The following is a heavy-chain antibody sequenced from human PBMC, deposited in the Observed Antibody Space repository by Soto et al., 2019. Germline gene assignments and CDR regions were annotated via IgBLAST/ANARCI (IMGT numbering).Heavy chain of an antibody. V-gene: IGHV3-30*04. CDR2: ISYNGNNK. CDR3: ARVDRERSELLSVFDI. CDR1: GFTFSRYS. J-gene: IGHJ2*01. Sequence: GGSLRLSCAASGFTFSRYSIHWVRQAPGKGLEWVAVISYNGNNKYYADSVKGRFTVSRDDSKSTVFLQMDSLRAEDTAVYYCARVDRERSELLSVFDIWG. D-gene: IGHD1-1*01.